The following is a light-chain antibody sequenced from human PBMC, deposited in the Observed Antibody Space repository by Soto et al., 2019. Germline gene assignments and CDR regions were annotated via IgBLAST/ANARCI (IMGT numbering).Light chain of an antibody. Sequence: QSALTQPASVSGSPGQSVAIPCTGTSSDVGAYNYVSWYLQYPGKAPKLVIFDVSFRPSGVSNRFSGSKSGNTASLTISGLQAEDEADYYCKSFTTSDTYVFGTGTKVTVL. CDR2: DVS. V-gene: IGLV2-14*01. CDR3: KSFTTSDTYV. CDR1: SSDVGAYNY. J-gene: IGLJ1*01.